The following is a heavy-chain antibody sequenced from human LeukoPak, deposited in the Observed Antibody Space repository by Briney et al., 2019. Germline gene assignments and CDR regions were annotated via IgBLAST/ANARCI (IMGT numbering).Heavy chain of an antibody. CDR1: GFTFSSYN. D-gene: IGHD2-8*02. V-gene: IGHV3-21*01. CDR2: ITSSSDYM. CDR3: ARVPGTGTYWYFDL. Sequence: GGSLRLSCAASGFTFSSYNMNWVRQAPGKGLEWVSSITSSSDYMYYADSVKGRFTFSRDNAKNSLYLQMNSLRAEDTAVYYCARVPGTGTYWYFDLWGRGTLVTVSS. J-gene: IGHJ2*01.